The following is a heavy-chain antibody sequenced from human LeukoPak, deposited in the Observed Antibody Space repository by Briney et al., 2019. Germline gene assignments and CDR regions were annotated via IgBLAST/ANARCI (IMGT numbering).Heavy chain of an antibody. V-gene: IGHV3-7*01. Sequence: PGGSLRLSCAASGFTFSSYAMSWVRQAPGKELEWVANIKQDGSEKYYVDSVKGRFTISRDNAKNSLYLQMNSLRAEDTAVYYCARYYDFWSGQDYWGQGTLVTVSP. D-gene: IGHD3-3*01. CDR3: ARYYDFWSGQDY. J-gene: IGHJ4*02. CDR1: GFTFSSYA. CDR2: IKQDGSEK.